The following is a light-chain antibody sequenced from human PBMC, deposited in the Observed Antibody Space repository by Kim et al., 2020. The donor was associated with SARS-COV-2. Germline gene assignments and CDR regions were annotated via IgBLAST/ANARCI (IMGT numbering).Light chain of an antibody. V-gene: IGLV4-69*01. Sequence: SVKLTCTRKSGQNSDAIGWNQQQLKKGPRYFMMVNADGSHRKGDGIPDRFAGSSSGAERSLTISSRQSEDEADYYCQTRATGIWVFGVGTQLTVL. CDR2: VNADGSH. CDR1: SGQNSDA. J-gene: IGLJ3*02. CDR3: QTRATGIWV.